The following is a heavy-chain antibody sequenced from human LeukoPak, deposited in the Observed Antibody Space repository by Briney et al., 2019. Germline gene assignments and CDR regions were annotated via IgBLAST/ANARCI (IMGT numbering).Heavy chain of an antibody. CDR1: GFTFSTNA. J-gene: IGHJ4*02. V-gene: IGHV3-23*01. CDR2: ISSGDNT. Sequence: GGSLRPSCAASGFTFSTNATSWVRQAPGKGLEWVSGISSGDNTYYVDSVKGRFTISRDNSKNTLFLQMNSLRAEDTAVYYCAKDFEGRLQPLDYWGQGTLVTVSS. CDR3: AKDFEGRLQPLDY. D-gene: IGHD5-24*01.